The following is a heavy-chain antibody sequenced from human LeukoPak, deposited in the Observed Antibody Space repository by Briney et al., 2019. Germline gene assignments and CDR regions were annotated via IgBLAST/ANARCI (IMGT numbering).Heavy chain of an antibody. CDR1: GFTLSNYG. V-gene: IGHV3-30*18. CDR2: ISYDGSNT. D-gene: IGHD6-19*01. Sequence: PGGSPRLSCAASGFTLSNYGMHRVRPAPSEGLEWVAVISYDGSNTFYADSVKGRFTISRDNSKNTLYLQVNSLRAEDTAVYYCAKDPHSSGWYFTAFDYWGQGTLVTVSS. CDR3: AKDPHSSGWYFTAFDY. J-gene: IGHJ4*02.